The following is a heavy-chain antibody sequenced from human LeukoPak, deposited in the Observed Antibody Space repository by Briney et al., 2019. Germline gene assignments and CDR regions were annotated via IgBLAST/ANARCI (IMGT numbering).Heavy chain of an antibody. V-gene: IGHV3-23*01. Sequence: GGSLRLSCAASGFTFSSYAMSWVRQAPGKGLEWVSAISGSGGSTYYADSVKGRFTISRDNSKNTLYLQMNSLRAEDTAVYYCARDRCSGGVCYSTLDYWGQGTLVTVSS. CDR3: ARDRCSGGVCYSTLDY. J-gene: IGHJ4*02. CDR2: ISGSGGST. D-gene: IGHD2-15*01. CDR1: GFTFSSYA.